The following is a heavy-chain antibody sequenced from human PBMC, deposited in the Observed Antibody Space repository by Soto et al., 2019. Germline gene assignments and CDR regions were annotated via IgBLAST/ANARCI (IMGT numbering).Heavy chain of an antibody. CDR1: GFTFDDYA. D-gene: IGHD1-1*01. Sequence: EVQLVQSGGGLGQPGRSLRLSCAASGFTFDDYAMHWVRQAPGKGLEWVSGISWDSVSIGYADSVKGRFTISRDNAKNSLYLQMNSLRPEDTAFYYCAKDITSTWKRGWFDPWGQGTLVTVSS. J-gene: IGHJ5*02. CDR3: AKDITSTWKRGWFDP. V-gene: IGHV3-9*01. CDR2: ISWDSVSI.